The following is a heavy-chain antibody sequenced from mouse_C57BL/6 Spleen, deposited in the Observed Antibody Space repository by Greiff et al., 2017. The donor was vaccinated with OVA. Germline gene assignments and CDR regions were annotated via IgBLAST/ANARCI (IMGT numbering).Heavy chain of an antibody. CDR2: IWTGGGT. CDR1: GFSFTSYA. V-gene: IGHV2-9-1*01. J-gene: IGHJ2*01. Sequence: VHLVESGPGLVAPSQSLSIPCTVSGFSFTSYAISWVRQPPGQGLEWLGVIWTGGGTNYNSALKSRLSISKDNSKSQVFLKMSSLQTDATDRYYCARNFSYSNSLDYWGQGTTLTVSS. D-gene: IGHD2-5*01. CDR3: ARNFSYSNSLDY.